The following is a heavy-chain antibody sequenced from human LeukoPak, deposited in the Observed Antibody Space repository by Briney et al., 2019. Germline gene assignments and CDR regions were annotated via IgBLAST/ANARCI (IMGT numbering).Heavy chain of an antibody. D-gene: IGHD6-13*01. J-gene: IGHJ3*02. CDR3: ARHGANRQQLVMAFDI. CDR2: IYYSRST. CDR1: GDSISSYY. V-gene: IGHV4-59*08. Sequence: SETLSLTCTVSGDSISSYYWSWIRRPPGKGLEWIGYIYYSRSTNHNPSLKSRVTISIDTSKNQFSLKLNSVTAADTAVYYCARHGANRQQLVMAFDIWGQGTMVTVSS.